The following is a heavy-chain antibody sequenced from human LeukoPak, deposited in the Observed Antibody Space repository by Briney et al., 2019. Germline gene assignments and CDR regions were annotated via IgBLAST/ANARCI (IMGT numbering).Heavy chain of an antibody. J-gene: IGHJ4*02. V-gene: IGHV1-18*01. Sequence: GASVKVSCKASGYTFTRYVISWVRQAPGQEVDGVGWICVFNCNTNYAQKLQGRVTIPTDTSTSTAYMELRSLRSDATAVYYCARDRAAAAAIFGYWGQGTLVTVSS. CDR2: ICVFNCNT. D-gene: IGHD6-13*01. CDR3: ARDRAAAAAIFGY. CDR1: GYTFTRYV.